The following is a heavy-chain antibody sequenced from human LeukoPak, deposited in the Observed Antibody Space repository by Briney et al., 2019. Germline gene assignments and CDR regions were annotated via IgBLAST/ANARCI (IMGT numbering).Heavy chain of an antibody. D-gene: IGHD2-2*01. CDR3: ARHPGGYCSSTSCAGSWCDN. CDR1: GYNFTTYW. J-gene: IGHJ4*02. CDR2: MYPGDSDT. V-gene: IGHV5-51*01. Sequence: GESLKISCKGSGYNFTTYWIGWVRQMPEKGLEWMGFMYPGDSDTRYSPSFQGQVTISADKSTSTAYLQWSSLKASDTAMYYCARHPGGYCSSTSCAGSWCDNWGQGILVTVSS.